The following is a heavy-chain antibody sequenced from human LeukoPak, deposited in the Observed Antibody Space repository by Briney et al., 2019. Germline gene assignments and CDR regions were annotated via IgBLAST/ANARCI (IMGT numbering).Heavy chain of an antibody. V-gene: IGHV3-7*01. CDR1: GFTFSSYW. CDR2: IKQDGSDK. Sequence: PGGSLRLSCAASGFTFSSYWMNWVRQAPGKGLEWVANIKQDGSDKYYVDSVKGRFTISRDNAKNSLYLQMNSLRAEDTAVYYCARDFIGGRGGFAFDIWGQGTMVTVSS. CDR3: ARDFIGGRGGFAFDI. D-gene: IGHD3-16*02. J-gene: IGHJ3*02.